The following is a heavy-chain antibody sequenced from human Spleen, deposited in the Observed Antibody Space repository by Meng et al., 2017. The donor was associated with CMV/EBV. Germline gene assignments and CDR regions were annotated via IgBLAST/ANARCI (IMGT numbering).Heavy chain of an antibody. CDR3: ARMGYCSSTSCSDIPEYFQH. J-gene: IGHJ1*01. Sequence: GYYMHWVRQAPGEGLEWMGWINPNSGGTNYTQKFQGRVTMTRDTSISTAYMELSRLRSDDTAVYYCARMGYCSSTSCSDIPEYFQHWGQGTLVTVSS. CDR2: INPNSGGT. CDR1: GYY. V-gene: IGHV1-2*02. D-gene: IGHD2-2*01.